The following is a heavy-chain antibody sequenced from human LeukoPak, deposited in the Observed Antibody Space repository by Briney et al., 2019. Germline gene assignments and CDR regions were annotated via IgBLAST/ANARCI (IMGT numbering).Heavy chain of an antibody. CDR1: GFYFGAYW. Sequence: GGSLRLSCTASGFYFGAYWMSWVRQAPGEGLEWVANIKNDGGEELYVDSVMGRFTISRDNAKNSVYLHMSSLRAEDTAVYYCVRDWRDGYDTDFDYWGQGTLVTVSS. CDR2: IKNDGGEE. J-gene: IGHJ4*02. D-gene: IGHD5-12*01. CDR3: VRDWRDGYDTDFDY. V-gene: IGHV3-7*01.